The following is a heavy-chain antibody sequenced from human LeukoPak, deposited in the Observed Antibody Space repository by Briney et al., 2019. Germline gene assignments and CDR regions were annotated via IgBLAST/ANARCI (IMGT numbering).Heavy chain of an antibody. V-gene: IGHV3-23*01. Sequence: GGSLRLSCAASGFTFSSYAMSWVRQAPGKGLEWVSAISGSGGSTYYADSVKGRFTISGDNSKNTLFLQMNSLRAEDTAVYYCAHGAMYQLDYWGQGTLVTVSS. CDR3: AHGAMYQLDY. J-gene: IGHJ4*02. D-gene: IGHD2-2*01. CDR1: GFTFSSYA. CDR2: ISGSGGST.